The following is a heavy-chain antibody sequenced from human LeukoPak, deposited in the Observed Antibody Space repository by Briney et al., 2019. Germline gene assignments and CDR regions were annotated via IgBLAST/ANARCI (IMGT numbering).Heavy chain of an antibody. CDR3: ARAGGSPVYMDV. Sequence: ASVKVSCKASGYTFTGYYMHWVRQAPGQGLEWMGWINPNSGGTNYAQKFRGRVTMTRDTSISTAYMELSRLRSDDTAAYYCARAGGSPVYMDVWGKGTTVTVSS. V-gene: IGHV1-2*02. CDR1: GYTFTGYY. D-gene: IGHD2-15*01. J-gene: IGHJ6*03. CDR2: INPNSGGT.